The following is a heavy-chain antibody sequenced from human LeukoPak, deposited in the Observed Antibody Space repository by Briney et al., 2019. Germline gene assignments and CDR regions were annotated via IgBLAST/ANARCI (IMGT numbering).Heavy chain of an antibody. V-gene: IGHV3-30*02. CDR1: GFTFSSYG. J-gene: IGHJ6*03. CDR2: IRYDGSNK. CDR3: AKAGWELRYYYYMDV. D-gene: IGHD1-26*01. Sequence: GGSLRLSCAASGFTFSSYGMHWVRQAPGKGLEWVAFIRYDGSNKYYADSVKGRFTISRDNSKNTLYLQMNSLRAEDTAVYYCAKAGWELRYYYYMDVWGKGTTVTVSS.